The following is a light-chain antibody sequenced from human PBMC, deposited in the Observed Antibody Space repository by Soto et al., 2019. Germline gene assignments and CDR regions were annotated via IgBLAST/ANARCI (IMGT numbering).Light chain of an antibody. CDR1: SSDIGGYSY. V-gene: IGLV2-11*01. J-gene: IGLJ1*01. CDR3: SSYAGSYTYV. Sequence: QSALTQPRSVSGSPGQSVTISCTGTSSDIGGYSYVSWYQQHPGKAPKLIVYDVTKRPSGVPDRFSGSKSASTASLTISGLQADEEADYYCSSYAGSYTYVFGTGTKVTVL. CDR2: DVT.